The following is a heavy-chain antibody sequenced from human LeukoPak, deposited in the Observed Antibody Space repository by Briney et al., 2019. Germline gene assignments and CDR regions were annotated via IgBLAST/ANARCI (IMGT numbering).Heavy chain of an antibody. D-gene: IGHD1-14*01. V-gene: IGHV4-31*03. Sequence: SETLSLTCTVSGGSISSGGYYWSWIRQHPGKGLEWIGYIYYSGSTYYNPSLKSRVTISVDTSKNQFSLELSSVTAADTAVYYCARDTEATGLFDPWGQGTLVTVSS. CDR1: GGSISSGGYY. CDR2: IYYSGST. CDR3: ARDTEATGLFDP. J-gene: IGHJ5*02.